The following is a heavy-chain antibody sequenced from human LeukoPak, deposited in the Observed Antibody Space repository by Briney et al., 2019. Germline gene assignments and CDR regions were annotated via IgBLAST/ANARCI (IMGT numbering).Heavy chain of an antibody. CDR1: GGTFGSYA. Sequence: ASVKVSCKASGGTFGSYAISWVRQAPGQGLEWMGRIIPIFGTANYAQKFQGRVTITTDESTSTAYMELSSLRSEDTAVYYCARVPERHPNYYDSGSSIDYWGQGTLVTVSS. CDR2: IIPIFGTA. J-gene: IGHJ4*02. V-gene: IGHV1-69*05. D-gene: IGHD3-22*01. CDR3: ARVPERHPNYYDSGSSIDY.